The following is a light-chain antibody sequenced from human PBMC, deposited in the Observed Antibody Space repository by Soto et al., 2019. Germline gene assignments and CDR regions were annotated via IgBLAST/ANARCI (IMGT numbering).Light chain of an antibody. V-gene: IGKV1-39*01. CDR3: QQSHTTPYT. CDR1: QSVSSN. CDR2: GAS. Sequence: MTQSPATLSVSPGERATLSCRASQSVSSNLAWYQQKPGTAPKLLMYGASSLHSGVPSRFSGSGSGTDFTLTISSLQPEDFATYYCQQSHTTPYTFGQGTKLEI. J-gene: IGKJ2*01.